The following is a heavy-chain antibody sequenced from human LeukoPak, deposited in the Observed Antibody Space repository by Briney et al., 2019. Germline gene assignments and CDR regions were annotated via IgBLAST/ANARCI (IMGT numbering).Heavy chain of an antibody. J-gene: IGHJ6*03. CDR3: ARDGYGYNYMDV. Sequence: GGSLRLSCAASGFTVSSNFMSWVRQVPGKGLEWVSVIYSGGTTEYADSVKGRSTISRDNSKNTLYLQMNSLRAEDTAVYYCARDGYGYNYMDVWGKGTTVTVSS. CDR2: IYSGGTT. D-gene: IGHD1-1*01. V-gene: IGHV3-53*01. CDR1: GFTVSSNF.